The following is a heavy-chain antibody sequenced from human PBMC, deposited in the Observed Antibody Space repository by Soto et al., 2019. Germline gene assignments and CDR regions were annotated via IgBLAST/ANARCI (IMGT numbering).Heavy chain of an antibody. CDR3: ARVRDGVVISQ. CDR2: INHSGST. CDR1: GGSFSGYY. D-gene: IGHD3-3*01. Sequence: SETLSLTCAVYGGSFSGYYWSWIRQPPGKGLEWIGEINHSGSTNYNPSLKSRVTISVDTSKNQFSLKLSSVTAADTAVYYCARVRDGVVISQWGQGTLVTVSS. J-gene: IGHJ4*02. V-gene: IGHV4-34*01.